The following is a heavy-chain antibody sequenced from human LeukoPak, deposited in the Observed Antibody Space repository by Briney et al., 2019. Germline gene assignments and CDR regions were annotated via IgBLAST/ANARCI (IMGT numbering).Heavy chain of an antibody. Sequence: PSETLSLTCTVSGYSISSGYYWAWIRQPPGKGLEWIGNIYHSGSTYYNPSLKSRVTISVDTSKNQFSLQLTSVTAADTAVYYCARAYSSSWYFNWFDPWGQGTLVTVSS. V-gene: IGHV4-38-2*02. D-gene: IGHD6-13*01. CDR1: GYSISSGYY. J-gene: IGHJ5*02. CDR2: IYHSGST. CDR3: ARAYSSSWYFNWFDP.